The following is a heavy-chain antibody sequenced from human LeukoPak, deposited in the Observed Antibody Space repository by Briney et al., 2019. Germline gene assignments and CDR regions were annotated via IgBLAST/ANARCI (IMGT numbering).Heavy chain of an antibody. Sequence: PSETLSLTCAVYGGSFSGYYWSWIRQPPGKGLEWIGEINHSGSTNYNPSLKSRVIISVDTSKNQFSLKLSSVTAADTAVYYCARGKCSGGSCWLYYYYGMDVWGQGTTVTVSS. J-gene: IGHJ6*02. V-gene: IGHV4-34*01. CDR1: GGSFSGYY. D-gene: IGHD2-15*01. CDR3: ARGKCSGGSCWLYYYYGMDV. CDR2: INHSGST.